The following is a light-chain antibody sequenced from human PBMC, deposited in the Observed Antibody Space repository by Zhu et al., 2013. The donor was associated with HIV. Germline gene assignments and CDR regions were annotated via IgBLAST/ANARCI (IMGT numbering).Light chain of an antibody. Sequence: IEMTQSPSTLSASIGDRVTITCRASQSVSSWLAWYQHKPGKVPKLLIYKASNLEGGVPSRFSGSGSGTEFTLTISSLQPDDSATYYCQQYKAYYSFGQGTKLEIK. CDR3: QQYKAYYS. CDR2: KAS. J-gene: IGKJ2*03. CDR1: QSVSSW. V-gene: IGKV1-5*03.